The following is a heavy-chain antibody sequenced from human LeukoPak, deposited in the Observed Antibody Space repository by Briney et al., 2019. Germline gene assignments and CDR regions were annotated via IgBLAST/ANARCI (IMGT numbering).Heavy chain of an antibody. Sequence: GGSLRLSCAASGFTFSSYSMNWVRQAPGKGLEWVSYISSSSSTIYYADSVKGRFTISRDNAKNSLYLQMNSLRAEDTAVYYCARESRNYYDSSGYLAYWGQGTLVTVSS. CDR3: ARESRNYYDSSGYLAY. V-gene: IGHV3-48*01. D-gene: IGHD3-22*01. J-gene: IGHJ4*02. CDR2: ISSSSSTI. CDR1: GFTFSSYS.